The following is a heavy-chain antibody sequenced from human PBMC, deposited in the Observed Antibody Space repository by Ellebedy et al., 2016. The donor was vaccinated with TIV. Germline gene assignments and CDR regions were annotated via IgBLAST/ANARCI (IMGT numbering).Heavy chain of an antibody. CDR2: ISSSSSYI. D-gene: IGHD3-22*01. Sequence: GGSLRLSXAASGFTFSSYSMNWVRQAPGKGLEWVSSISSSSSYIYYADSVKGRFTISRDNAKNSLYLQMNSLRAEDTAVYYCARSLGDYYDSSGYRTHFDYWGQGTLVTVSS. CDR1: GFTFSSYS. V-gene: IGHV3-21*01. J-gene: IGHJ4*02. CDR3: ARSLGDYYDSSGYRTHFDY.